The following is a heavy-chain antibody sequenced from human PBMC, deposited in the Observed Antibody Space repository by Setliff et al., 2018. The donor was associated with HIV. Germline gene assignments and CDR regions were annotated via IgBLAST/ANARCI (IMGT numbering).Heavy chain of an antibody. J-gene: IGHJ5*02. V-gene: IGHV3-23*01. CDR2: MSGSDNTT. Sequence: LSLTCTVSGGSISSYYWSWIRQPPGKGLEWVAGMSGSDNTTFYADSVKGRFTVSRDNSKKTLYMVMDSLRADDTAVYYCAKTAYYFNTGGPKGWFDPWGQGTLVTVSS. CDR3: AKTAYYFNTGGPKGWFDP. CDR1: GGSISSYY. D-gene: IGHD2-8*02.